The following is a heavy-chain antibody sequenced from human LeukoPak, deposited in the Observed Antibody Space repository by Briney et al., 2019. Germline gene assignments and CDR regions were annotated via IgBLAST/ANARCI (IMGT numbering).Heavy chain of an antibody. CDR3: ARALPAAGPTFDY. CDR1: GYTFTGYF. J-gene: IGHJ4*02. Sequence: ASVKVSCKACGYTFTGYFMHWVRQAPGQGLEWMGWINPNSGGTNYAQKFQGRVTMARDTSISTAYMELSRLRSDDTAVYYCARALPAAGPTFDYWGQGTLVTVSS. D-gene: IGHD6-13*01. V-gene: IGHV1-2*02. CDR2: INPNSGGT.